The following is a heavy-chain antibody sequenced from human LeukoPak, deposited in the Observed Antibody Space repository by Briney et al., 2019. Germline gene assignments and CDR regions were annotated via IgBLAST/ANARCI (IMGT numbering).Heavy chain of an antibody. CDR3: ARELVSLGTGYFDL. V-gene: IGHV3-23*01. D-gene: IGHD7-27*01. CDR1: GFPFGTYG. CDR2: ITGSSTWT. Sequence: AGGSLRLSCEASGFPFGTYGMTWVRQAPGKGLEWVSGITGSSTWTYYADSVRGRFTISRDNSKNTLHLQMNNLTADDTAIYYCARELVSLGTGYFDLWGRGTLVTVSS. J-gene: IGHJ2*01.